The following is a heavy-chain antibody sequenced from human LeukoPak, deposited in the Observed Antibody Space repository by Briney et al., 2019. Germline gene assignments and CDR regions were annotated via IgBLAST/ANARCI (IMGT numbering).Heavy chain of an antibody. CDR3: ASGTLDVDTAMQSDY. Sequence: SDTLSLTCTVSGRPISSYYWSWIRQPPGKGRECIGYIYYSGSTNYNPSLKSRVTISVDTSKNQFSLKLSSVPAADTAVYYCASGTLDVDTAMQSDYWGQGTLVTVSS. J-gene: IGHJ4*02. D-gene: IGHD5-18*01. CDR2: IYYSGST. CDR1: GRPISSYY. V-gene: IGHV4-59*08.